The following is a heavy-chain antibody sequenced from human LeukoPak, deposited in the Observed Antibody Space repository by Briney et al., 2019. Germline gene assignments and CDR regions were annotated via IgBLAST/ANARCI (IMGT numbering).Heavy chain of an antibody. D-gene: IGHD6-6*01. CDR1: GYTFTGYY. Sequence: ASVKVSCKASGYTFTGYYMHWVRQAPGQGLEWMGWINPNSGGTNYAQKFQGRVTMTRDTSISTAYMELSRLRSDDTAVYYCAKDGRGSSSSGYFDYWGQGTLVTVSS. J-gene: IGHJ4*02. V-gene: IGHV1-2*02. CDR2: INPNSGGT. CDR3: AKDGRGSSSSGYFDY.